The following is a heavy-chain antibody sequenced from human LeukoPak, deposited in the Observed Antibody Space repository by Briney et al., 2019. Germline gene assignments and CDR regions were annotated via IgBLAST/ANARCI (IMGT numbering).Heavy chain of an antibody. CDR3: AELGITMIGGV. D-gene: IGHD3-10*02. CDR2: IRSDGSNK. Sequence: PGGSLRLSCAASGFTFKNYGMHWVRQAPGKGLEWVAFIRSDGSNKYDSDSVKGRFTISRDNAKNSLYLQMNSLRAEDTAVYYCAELGITMIGGVWGKGTTVTISS. CDR1: GFTFKNYG. V-gene: IGHV3-30*02. J-gene: IGHJ6*04.